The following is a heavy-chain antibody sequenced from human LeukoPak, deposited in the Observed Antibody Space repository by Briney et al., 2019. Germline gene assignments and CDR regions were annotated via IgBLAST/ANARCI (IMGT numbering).Heavy chain of an antibody. D-gene: IGHD3-10*01. CDR2: IYTSGST. CDR3: ARDSGTTGEVKFDP. J-gene: IGHJ5*02. Sequence: SSETLSLTCTVSGVSISSYYWSWIRQPAGKGLEWIGRIYTSGSTDYNPSLKSRVTMSVDTSKNQFSLKLSSVTAADTAVYYCARDSGTTGEVKFDPWGQGTLVTVSS. CDR1: GVSISSYY. V-gene: IGHV4-4*07.